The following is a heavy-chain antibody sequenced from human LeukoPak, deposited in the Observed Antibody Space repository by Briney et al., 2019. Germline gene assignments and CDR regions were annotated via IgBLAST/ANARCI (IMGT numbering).Heavy chain of an antibody. J-gene: IGHJ2*01. CDR3: ARHSGGRDSSGEYWYFDL. CDR1: GGSISSYY. D-gene: IGHD3-22*01. CDR2: IYYSGST. Sequence: PSETLSLTCTVSGGSISSYYWSWIRQPPGKGLEWIGYIYYSGSTNYNPSLKSRVTISVDTSKKQFSLKLSSVTAADTAVYCCARHSGGRDSSGEYWYFDLWGRGTLVTVSS. V-gene: IGHV4-59*08.